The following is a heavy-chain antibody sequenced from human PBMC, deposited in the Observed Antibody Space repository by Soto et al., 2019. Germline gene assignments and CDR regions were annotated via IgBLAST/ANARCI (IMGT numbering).Heavy chain of an antibody. J-gene: IGHJ4*02. V-gene: IGHV3-9*01. CDR3: VKDMRGNNYTFDY. Sequence: GGSLRLSCAASGFTFQDHAMHWVRQPPGKGLEWVSSISWNSGSIGYADSVKGRFTIPRDNAKNSLYLQMNSLRPEDTAFYYCVKDMRGNNYTFDYWGRGTLVTVS. CDR1: GFTFQDHA. D-gene: IGHD5-18*01. CDR2: ISWNSGSI.